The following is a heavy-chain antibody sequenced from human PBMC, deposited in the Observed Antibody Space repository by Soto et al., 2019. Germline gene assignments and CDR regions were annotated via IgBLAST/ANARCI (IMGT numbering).Heavy chain of an antibody. Sequence: GSLRLSCAASGFTFTSYSMNWVRQAPGQGLEWVSYITSKSTTIKYADSVKGRFTVSRDNAKNSLYLQLNSLRDEDTAVYYCAREMGACSASSCYPGHYDSWGQGTLVTVSS. V-gene: IGHV3-48*02. CDR2: ITSKSTTI. CDR1: GFTFTSYS. CDR3: AREMGACSASSCYPGHYDS. J-gene: IGHJ5*02. D-gene: IGHD3-16*01.